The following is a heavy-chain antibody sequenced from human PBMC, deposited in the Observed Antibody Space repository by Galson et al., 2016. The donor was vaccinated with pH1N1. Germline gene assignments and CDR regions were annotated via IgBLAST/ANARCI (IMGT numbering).Heavy chain of an antibody. V-gene: IGHV1-46*03. CDR2: VHPRAGVT. Sequence: SVKVSCKAFGYSFTDFYIHWVRQAPGQGLEWMGLVHPRAGVTKVAQRVQDRVTMTSDTSTSSVYMELSSLRSEDTDVYYCARGDTKGSFGLDTWGQGTLVTVSS. CDR3: ARGDTKGSFGLDT. J-gene: IGHJ4*02. CDR1: GYSFTDFY. D-gene: IGHD3-10*01.